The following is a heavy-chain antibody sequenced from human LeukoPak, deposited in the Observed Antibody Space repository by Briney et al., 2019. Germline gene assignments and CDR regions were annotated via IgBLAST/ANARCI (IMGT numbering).Heavy chain of an antibody. V-gene: IGHV3-30*03. D-gene: IGHD2-2*02. CDR1: GFTFSSYG. J-gene: IGHJ6*02. CDR3: ARGQYQLLYGGHGMDV. CDR2: ISYDGSNK. Sequence: GGSLRLSCAASGFTFSSYGMHWVRQAPGKGLEWVAVISYDGSNKYYADSVKGRFTISRDNSKNTLYLQMNSPRAEDTAVYYCARGQYQLLYGGHGMDVWGQGTTVTVSS.